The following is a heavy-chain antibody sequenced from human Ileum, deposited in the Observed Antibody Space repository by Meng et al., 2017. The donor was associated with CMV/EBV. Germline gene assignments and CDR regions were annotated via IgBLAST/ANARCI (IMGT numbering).Heavy chain of an antibody. D-gene: IGHD6-13*01. CDR3: ARDQVSSSWYPYYYYYGMDV. CDR2: IKQDGSEK. Sequence: GGSLRLSCVVSRFTFSSYWMSWVRQAPGKGLEWVANIKQDGSEKYYVDSVKGRFTISRDNAKNSLYLQMNSLRAEDTAVYYCARDQVSSSWYPYYYYYGMDVWGQGTTVTVSS. CDR1: RFTFSSYW. J-gene: IGHJ6*02. V-gene: IGHV3-7*01.